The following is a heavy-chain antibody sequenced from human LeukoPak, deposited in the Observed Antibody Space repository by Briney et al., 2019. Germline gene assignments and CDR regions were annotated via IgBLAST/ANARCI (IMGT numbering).Heavy chain of an antibody. J-gene: IGHJ4*02. CDR2: ISGDGGST. V-gene: IGHV3-43*02. CDR1: GFTFDDYA. CDR3: AKSPFSSGFYFDY. Sequence: GGSLRLSCAASGFTFDDYAMHWVRQAPGKGREWVSLISGDGGSTYYADSVKGRFTISRDNSKNSLYLQMNSLRTEDSALYYCAKSPFSSGFYFDYWGQGTLVTVSS. D-gene: IGHD3-22*01.